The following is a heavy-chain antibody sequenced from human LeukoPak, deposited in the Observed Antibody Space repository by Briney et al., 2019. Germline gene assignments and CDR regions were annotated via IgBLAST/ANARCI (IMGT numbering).Heavy chain of an antibody. CDR3: ARDLQGDGYNRAEFDY. V-gene: IGHV4-34*01. CDR2: IYHSGST. D-gene: IGHD5-24*01. J-gene: IGHJ4*02. Sequence: SETLSLTCAVYGGSFSGYYWGWIRQPPGKGLEWIGEIYHSGSTNYNPSLKSRVTISVDMSKNQFSLKLNSVTAADTAVYYCARDLQGDGYNRAEFDYWGQGTLVTVSS. CDR1: GGSFSGYY.